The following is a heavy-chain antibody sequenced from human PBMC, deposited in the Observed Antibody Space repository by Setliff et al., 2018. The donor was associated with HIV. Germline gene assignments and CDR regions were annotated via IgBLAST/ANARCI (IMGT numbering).Heavy chain of an antibody. CDR2: IRTKAYGGTT. V-gene: IGHV3-49*04. CDR3: TRDIAAAV. Sequence: GESLKISCTASGFTFGDYVMNWVRQAPGKGLEWVGFIRTKAYGGTTEYAASVQGRFTISRDDSKSIAYLQMNSLKTEDTAIYYCTRDIAAAVWGQGTQVTVSS. CDR1: GFTFGDYV. D-gene: IGHD6-13*01. J-gene: IGHJ4*02.